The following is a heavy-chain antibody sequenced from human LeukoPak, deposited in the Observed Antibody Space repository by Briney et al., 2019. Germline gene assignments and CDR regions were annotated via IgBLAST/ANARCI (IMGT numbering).Heavy chain of an antibody. CDR3: ARDQNVDTGTAGYYYYYYMDV. CDR2: ISGNGGST. CDR1: GFTFSSYA. D-gene: IGHD5-18*01. Sequence: PGGSLRLSCAASGFTFSSYAMSWVRQAPGKGLEWVSAISGNGGSTYYADSVKGRFTISRDNSKNTLYLQMNSLRAEDTAVYYCARDQNVDTGTAGYYYYYYMDVWGKGTTVTVSS. V-gene: IGHV3-23*01. J-gene: IGHJ6*03.